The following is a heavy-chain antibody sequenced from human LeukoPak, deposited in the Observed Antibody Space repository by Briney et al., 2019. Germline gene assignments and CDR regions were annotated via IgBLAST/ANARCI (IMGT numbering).Heavy chain of an antibody. Sequence: KASETLSLTCAVYGGSLIGYYWSWSRQPPGKGLEWIGEINHSVATNYNPSLKSRVTIAVDTSKNQFSLRLSSVTAADTAMYYCARGIYGVYYFDYWGQGAPVTVSS. V-gene: IGHV4-34*01. J-gene: IGHJ4*02. CDR3: ARGIYGVYYFDY. D-gene: IGHD4-17*01. CDR1: GGSLIGYY. CDR2: INHSVAT.